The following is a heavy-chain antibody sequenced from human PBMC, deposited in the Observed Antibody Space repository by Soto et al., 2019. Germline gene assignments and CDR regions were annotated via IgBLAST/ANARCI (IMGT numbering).Heavy chain of an antibody. V-gene: IGHV1-18*04. CDR3: ARHRFNYYDNTVYYYFDY. J-gene: IGHJ4*02. D-gene: IGHD3-22*01. CDR2: ISGHNGNT. Sequence: QVQLVQSGAEVKKPGASVKVSCKASGYTFTSYGISWVRQAPGQGPEWMGLISGHNGNTNHPQSLQGRVTMTTDTSSNTAYMELRSLRSDDTAVYYCARHRFNYYDNTVYYYFDYWGQGTRVTVSS. CDR1: GYTFTSYG.